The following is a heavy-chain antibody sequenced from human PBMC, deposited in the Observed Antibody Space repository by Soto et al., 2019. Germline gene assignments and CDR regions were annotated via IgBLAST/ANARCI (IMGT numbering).Heavy chain of an antibody. CDR3: ARLASGWQYYYFDF. D-gene: IGHD6-19*01. Sequence: QVQLQQWGAGLLKPSKTLSLTCAVYGGSFSPYFWSWIRQPRGKGLEWIGEINHSGSTNYNPSLTRRATLSVDTSKNQVSLKLTSVTAADTAVYHCARLASGWQYYYFDFWGRGTPVTVSS. CDR1: GGSFSPYF. CDR2: INHSGST. J-gene: IGHJ2*01. V-gene: IGHV4-34*01.